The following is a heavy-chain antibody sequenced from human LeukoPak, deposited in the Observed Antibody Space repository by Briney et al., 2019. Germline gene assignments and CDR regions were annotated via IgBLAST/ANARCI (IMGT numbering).Heavy chain of an antibody. CDR2: TYCRPDCYN. CDR3: VREMSGPHGWFDP. CDR1: GDRISSHNAA. Sequence: SQTLSLTCAISGDRISSHNAAWSWIRQSPSRGLEWLGKTYCRPDCYNDYATSVKSRITINPDTAKNQISLHLKSVTPEDTAIYYCVREMSGPHGWFDPWGQGTLVSVSS. V-gene: IGHV6-1*01. J-gene: IGHJ5*02. D-gene: IGHD5/OR15-5a*01.